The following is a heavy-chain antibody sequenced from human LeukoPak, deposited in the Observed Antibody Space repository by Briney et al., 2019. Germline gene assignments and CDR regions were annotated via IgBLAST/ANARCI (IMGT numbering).Heavy chain of an antibody. CDR1: GYTFTSYG. CDR3: ARDSELYYYDGSGYYDY. J-gene: IGHJ4*02. CDR2: ISAYNGNT. V-gene: IGHV1-18*01. Sequence: ASVKVSCKASGYTFTSYGISWVRQAPGQGLEWMGWISAYNGNTNYAQKLQGRVTMTTDTSTSTAYMELRSLRSDDTAVYYCARDSELYYYDGSGYYDYWGQGTLVTVSS. D-gene: IGHD3-22*01.